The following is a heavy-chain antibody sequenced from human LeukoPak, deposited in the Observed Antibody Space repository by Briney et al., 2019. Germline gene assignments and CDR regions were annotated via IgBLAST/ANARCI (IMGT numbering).Heavy chain of an antibody. CDR2: IDWDDDK. CDR1: GFSLSTSGMR. J-gene: IGHJ4*02. D-gene: IGHD5-18*01. CDR3: ARTLGGYSYGYLID. Sequence: SGPTLVNPTQTLTLTCTFSGFSLSTSGMRVSWIRQPPGKALEWLARIDWDDDKFYSTSLKTRLTISKDTSKNQVVLTMTNMDPVDTATYYCARTLGGYSYGYLIDWGQGTLDTVSS. V-gene: IGHV2-70*04.